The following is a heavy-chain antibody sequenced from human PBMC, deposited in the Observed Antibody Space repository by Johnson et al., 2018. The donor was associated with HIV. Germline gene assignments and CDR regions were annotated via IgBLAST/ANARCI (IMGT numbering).Heavy chain of an antibody. CDR1: GYTFSGYG. V-gene: IGHV3-33*01. J-gene: IGHJ3*02. D-gene: IGHD1-26*01. CDR3: ARDPSVGASSAFDI. Sequence: VQLVESGGGVAQPGRSLRLSCTASGYTFSGYGMHWVRQAPGKGLEWLAVIWKDGKTKYYADSVKGRFSISRDDSRSTLYVQMSSLRAEDTAVYYCARDPSVGASSAFDIWGQGTMVTVSS. CDR2: IWKDGKTK.